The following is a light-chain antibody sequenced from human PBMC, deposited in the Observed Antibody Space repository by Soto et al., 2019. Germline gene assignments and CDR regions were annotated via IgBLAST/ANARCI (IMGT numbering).Light chain of an antibody. CDR2: AAS. J-gene: IGKJ5*01. V-gene: IGKV1-27*01. CDR1: QGISNY. CDR3: QKYNSVPIT. Sequence: DIQMTQSPSSLSASVGDTVTITCRASQGISNYLAWYQQKPGQVPNLLIYAASTLQSGVPSRFSGSGSGTDFTLTISSLQPEDVATYYCQKYNSVPITFGQGTRLEIK.